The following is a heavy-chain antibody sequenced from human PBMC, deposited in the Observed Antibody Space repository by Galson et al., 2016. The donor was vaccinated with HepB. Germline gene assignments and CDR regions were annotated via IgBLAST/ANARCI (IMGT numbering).Heavy chain of an antibody. V-gene: IGHV4-39*01. Sequence: SETLSLTCTVSGASIRSRSFYWGWIRQPPGKGLEWIGSVYYDGRTSYNPSPQNRVTLSIDTSKNQFSLRLSSVTAADTSVYYCARLLGYDSSDIWGQGTLVIVSS. CDR1: GASIRSRSFY. CDR3: ARLLGYDSSDI. CDR2: VYYDGRT. D-gene: IGHD3-22*01. J-gene: IGHJ4*02.